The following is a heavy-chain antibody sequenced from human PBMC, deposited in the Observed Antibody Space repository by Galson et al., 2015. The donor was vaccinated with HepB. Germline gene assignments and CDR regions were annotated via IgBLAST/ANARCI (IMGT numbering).Heavy chain of an antibody. V-gene: IGHV1-69*04. CDR2: IIPILGIA. D-gene: IGHD6-19*01. CDR1: GGTFSSYT. J-gene: IGHJ4*02. Sequence: SVTVSCKASGGTFSSYTISWVRQAPGQGLEWMGRIIPILGIANYAQKFQGRVTITADKSTSTAYMELSSLRSEDTAVYYCARDLESGWYVGVPGDWGQGTLVTVSS. CDR3: ARDLESGWYVGVPGD.